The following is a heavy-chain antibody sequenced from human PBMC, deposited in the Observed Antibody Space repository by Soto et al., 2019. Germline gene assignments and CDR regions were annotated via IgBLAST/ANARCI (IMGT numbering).Heavy chain of an antibody. D-gene: IGHD3-10*01. CDR1: GGTFSSYT. Sequence: QVQLVQSGAEVKKPGSSVKVSCKASGGTFSSYTISWVRQAPGQGLEWMGRIIPILGIANYAQKFQGRVTITADKSTSTAYMELSSLRSEDTAVYYCARSTYYGSGSRYNWFDPWGQGTLVTVSS. J-gene: IGHJ5*02. CDR3: ARSTYYGSGSRYNWFDP. CDR2: IIPILGIA. V-gene: IGHV1-69*02.